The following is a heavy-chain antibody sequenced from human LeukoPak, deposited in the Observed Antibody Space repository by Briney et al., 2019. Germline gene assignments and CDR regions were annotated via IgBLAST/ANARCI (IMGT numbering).Heavy chain of an antibody. CDR2: IYYSGST. CDR3: ARHRLIYYDSSGPTEDY. V-gene: IGHV4-39*01. J-gene: IGHJ4*02. CDR1: GGSISSSSYY. D-gene: IGHD3-22*01. Sequence: SETLSLTCTVSGGSISSSSYYWGWIRQPPGKGLEWIGSIYYSGSTYYNPSLKSRVTISVDTSKNQFSLKLSSVTAADTAVYYCARHRLIYYDSSGPTEDYWGQGTLVTVSS.